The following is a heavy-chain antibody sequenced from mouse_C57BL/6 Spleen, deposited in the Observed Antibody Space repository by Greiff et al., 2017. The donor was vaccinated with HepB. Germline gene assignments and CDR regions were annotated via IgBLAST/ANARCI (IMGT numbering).Heavy chain of an antibody. CDR2: IDPSDSYT. CDR1: GYTFTSYW. J-gene: IGHJ2*01. CDR3: AISSSSFDY. D-gene: IGHD1-1*01. V-gene: IGHV1-50*01. Sequence: QVQLQQPGAELVKPGASVKLSCKASGYTFTSYWMQWVKQRPGQGLEWIGEIDPSDSYTNYNQKFKGKGTLTVDTSTSTAYMQLSSLTAEDSAVYYCAISSSSFDYWGQGTTLTVSS.